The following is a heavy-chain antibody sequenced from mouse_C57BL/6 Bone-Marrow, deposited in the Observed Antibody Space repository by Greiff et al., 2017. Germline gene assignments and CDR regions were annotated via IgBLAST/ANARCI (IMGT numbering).Heavy chain of an antibody. D-gene: IGHD2-4*01. Sequence: QVQLQQSGAELVKPGASVKMSCKASGYTFTSYWITWVKQRPGQGLEWIGDIYPGSGSTNYNEKFKSKATLTVDTSSSTVYMQLSSLTSEDSAVYYCARLDDYDEAMDYWGQGTSVTVSS. CDR3: ARLDDYDEAMDY. V-gene: IGHV1-55*01. CDR1: GYTFTSYW. J-gene: IGHJ4*01. CDR2: IYPGSGST.